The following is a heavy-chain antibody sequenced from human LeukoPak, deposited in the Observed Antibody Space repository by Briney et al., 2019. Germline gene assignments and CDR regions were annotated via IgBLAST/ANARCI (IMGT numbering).Heavy chain of an antibody. J-gene: IGHJ4*02. CDR3: ARVSGSYYSYYFDY. Sequence: PSETLSLTCTVSGGSISSSSYYWGWIRQPPGKGLEWIGSIYYSGSTYYNPSLKSRVTISVDTSKNQFSLKLSSVTAADTAVYYCARVSGSYYSYYFDYWGQGTLVTVSP. V-gene: IGHV4-39*07. CDR1: GGSISSSSYY. CDR2: IYYSGST. D-gene: IGHD1-26*01.